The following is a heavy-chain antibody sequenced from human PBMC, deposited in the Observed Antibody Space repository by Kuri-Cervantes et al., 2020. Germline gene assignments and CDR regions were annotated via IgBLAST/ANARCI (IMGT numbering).Heavy chain of an antibody. CDR3: ARDHSYLRAFDI. D-gene: IGHD5-18*01. J-gene: IGHJ3*02. CDR1: GLTFSSYE. V-gene: IGHV3-53*01. CDR2: IYSGGST. Sequence: LSLTCAASGLTFSSYEMNWVRQAPGKGLEWVSVIYSGGSTYYADPVKGRFTISRDNSKNTLYLQMNSLRAEDTAVYYCARDHSYLRAFDIWGQGTMVTVPS.